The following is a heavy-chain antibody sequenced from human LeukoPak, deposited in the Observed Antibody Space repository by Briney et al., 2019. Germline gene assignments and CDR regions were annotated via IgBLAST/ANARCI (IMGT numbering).Heavy chain of an antibody. Sequence: SETLSLTCAVYGGSFSGYYWSWIRQPPGKGLEWIGEINHSGSTNYNPSLKSRVTISVDTSKNQFSLKLSSVTAADTAVYYCARGRGYYDSSGYYSWFDPWGQGTLVTVSS. CDR1: GGSFSGYY. CDR2: INHSGST. CDR3: ARGRGYYDSSGYYSWFDP. V-gene: IGHV4-34*01. D-gene: IGHD3-22*01. J-gene: IGHJ5*02.